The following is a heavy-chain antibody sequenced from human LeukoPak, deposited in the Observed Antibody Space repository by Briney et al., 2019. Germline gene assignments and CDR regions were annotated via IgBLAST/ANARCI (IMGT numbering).Heavy chain of an antibody. J-gene: IGHJ4*02. D-gene: IGHD3-22*01. V-gene: IGHV4-59*01. Sequence: SETLSLTCTVSGVSISSYYWNWLRQPPGKGLEWSGNIDYSGNTKYNPSLKSRVTISVDTSKNQFSLKLSSVTAADTAVFFCARWYYDSSGYRYFDYWGQGTLVTVSS. CDR2: IDYSGNT. CDR3: ARWYYDSSGYRYFDY. CDR1: GVSISSYY.